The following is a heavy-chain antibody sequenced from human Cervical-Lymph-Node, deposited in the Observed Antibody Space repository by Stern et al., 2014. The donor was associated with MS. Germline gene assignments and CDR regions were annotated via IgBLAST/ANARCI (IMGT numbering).Heavy chain of an antibody. V-gene: IGHV3-33*01. J-gene: IGHJ3*02. CDR3: ATSTASDAFDI. D-gene: IGHD2/OR15-2a*01. CDR1: GHTFSTSV. CDR2: VWNDGSKE. Sequence: VPLVESGGGVVQPGSSLRLSCVASGHTFSTSVMHWVRQAPGQGLEWVAVVWNDGSKEHFTDSVKGRFATSRDTAKNTLHLQMSSLRAEDTAVYFCATSTASDAFDIWGQGTLVTVSS.